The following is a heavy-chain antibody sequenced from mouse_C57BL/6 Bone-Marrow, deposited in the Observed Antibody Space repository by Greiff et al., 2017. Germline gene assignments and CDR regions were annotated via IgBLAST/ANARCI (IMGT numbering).Heavy chain of an antibody. CDR3: TPRGYNYFDY. CDR1: GFNIKDDY. J-gene: IGHJ2*01. CDR2: IDPENGDT. D-gene: IGHD2-2*01. Sequence: EVQLQQPGAELVRPGASVKLSCTASGFNIKDDYMHWVKQRPEQGLEWIGWIDPENGDTEYASKFQGKATITADTSSNTAYLQLSSLTSEDTAVYYCTPRGYNYFDYWGQGTTLTVSS. V-gene: IGHV14-4*01.